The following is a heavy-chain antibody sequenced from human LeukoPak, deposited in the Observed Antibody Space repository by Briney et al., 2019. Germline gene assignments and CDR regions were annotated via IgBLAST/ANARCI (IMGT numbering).Heavy chain of an antibody. V-gene: IGHV3-30*18. CDR2: ISYDGSNK. Sequence: GGSLRLSCAASGFTFSSFGMSWVRQAPGKGLEWVAVISYDGSNKYYADSVKGRFTISRDNSKNTLYLQMNSLRAEDTAVYYCAKGPSSWYAFDIWGQGTMVTVSS. D-gene: IGHD6-13*01. CDR3: AKGPSSWYAFDI. CDR1: GFTFSSFG. J-gene: IGHJ3*02.